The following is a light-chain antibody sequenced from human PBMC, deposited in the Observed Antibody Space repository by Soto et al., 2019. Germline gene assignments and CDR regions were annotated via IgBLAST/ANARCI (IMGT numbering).Light chain of an antibody. CDR2: EGS. J-gene: IGLJ1*01. Sequence: QSVLTQPASVSGSPGQSITISCTGTSSDVGSYNLVSWYQQHPGKAPKLMIYEGSKRPSGVSNRFSGSKSGNTASLTIPGLQAEDEADYYCCSYAGSSTFSYVFGTGTKVT. CDR3: CSYAGSSTFSYV. V-gene: IGLV2-23*03. CDR1: SSDVGSYNL.